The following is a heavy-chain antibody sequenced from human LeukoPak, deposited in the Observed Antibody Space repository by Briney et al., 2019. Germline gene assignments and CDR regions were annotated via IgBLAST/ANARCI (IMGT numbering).Heavy chain of an antibody. V-gene: IGHV4-34*01. CDR2: INHSGST. D-gene: IGHD5-18*01. J-gene: IGHJ4*02. CDR3: ARGYSYGYFY. CDR1: GVSFSGYY. Sequence: KPSETLSLTCAGYGVSFSGYYWSWIRQPPGKGLEWIGEINHSGSTNDNPSLKSRVTISVDTSKNQFRLKLSSVTDAATAVYYCARGYSYGYFYWGQGTMVTVCS.